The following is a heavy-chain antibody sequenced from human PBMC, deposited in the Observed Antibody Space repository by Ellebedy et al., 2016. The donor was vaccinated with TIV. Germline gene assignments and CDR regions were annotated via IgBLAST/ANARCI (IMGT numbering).Heavy chain of an antibody. CDR2: IDSDGSTT. CDR1: GFTFSNYW. CDR3: ARGSDGQDY. D-gene: IGHD2-8*01. J-gene: IGHJ4*02. Sequence: GGSLSLSCAASGFTFSNYWRHWVRKAPGKGLVWVSNIDSDGSTTIYADSVKGRFTISRDNAKNTLYLQMNSLTVEDTAVYYCARGSDGQDYWGQGTLVTVSS. V-gene: IGHV3-74*01.